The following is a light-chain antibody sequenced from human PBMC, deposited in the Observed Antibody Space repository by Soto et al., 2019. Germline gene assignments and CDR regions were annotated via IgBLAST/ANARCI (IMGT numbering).Light chain of an antibody. CDR2: DAS. CDR1: QSVSGS. J-gene: IGKJ4*01. V-gene: IGKV3-11*01. CDR3: QEGTYWPA. Sequence: EIVLTQSPAILSLSPGEKATLSCRASQSVSGSLGWYQQKPGQAPRLIIYDASVRATGIPARFSSSGSGTDFTLTISSLEPEDFAVYYCQEGTYWPAFGGGTKVDI.